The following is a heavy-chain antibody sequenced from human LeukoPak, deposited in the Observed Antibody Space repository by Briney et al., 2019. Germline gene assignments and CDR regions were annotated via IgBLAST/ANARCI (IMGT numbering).Heavy chain of an antibody. CDR2: ISSSSSTR. D-gene: IGHD1-26*01. CDR3: TPHRDGSYLFDY. J-gene: IGHJ4*02. CDR1: GFTFSSYS. Sequence: GGSLRLSCAASGFTFSSYSLNWVRQAPGKGLEWVSYISSSSSTRYYADSVKGRFTISRDSAMNSLYLQMSSLRDDDTAVYYCTPHRDGSYLFDYWGQGTLVTVST. V-gene: IGHV3-48*02.